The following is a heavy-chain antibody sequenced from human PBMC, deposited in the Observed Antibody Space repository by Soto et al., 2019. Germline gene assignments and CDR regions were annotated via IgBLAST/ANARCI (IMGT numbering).Heavy chain of an antibody. Sequence: PGGSLRLSCAASGFTFSSYSMNWVRQAPGKGLEWVSYISSSSTIYYADSVKGRFTISRDNAKNSLYLQMNSLRAEDTAVYYCARVAAAGTSTTTIFGLYYFDYWGQGTLVTVSS. V-gene: IGHV3-48*01. CDR1: GFTFSSYS. D-gene: IGHD6-13*01. CDR3: ARVAAAGTSTTTIFGLYYFDY. J-gene: IGHJ4*02. CDR2: ISSSSTI.